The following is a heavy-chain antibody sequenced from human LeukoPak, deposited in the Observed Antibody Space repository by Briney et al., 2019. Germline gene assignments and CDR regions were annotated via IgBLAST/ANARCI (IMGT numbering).Heavy chain of an antibody. CDR2: IYYSGST. V-gene: IGHV4-39*07. J-gene: IGHJ5*02. CDR1: GGSISSSSYY. Sequence: SETLSLTCTVSGGSISSSSYYWGWIRQPPGKGPEWIGSIYYSGSTYYNPSLKSRVTISVDTSKNQFSLKLSSVTAADTAVYYCARGRAYYYGSGSTVYNWFDPWGQGTLVTVSS. D-gene: IGHD3-10*01. CDR3: ARGRAYYYGSGSTVYNWFDP.